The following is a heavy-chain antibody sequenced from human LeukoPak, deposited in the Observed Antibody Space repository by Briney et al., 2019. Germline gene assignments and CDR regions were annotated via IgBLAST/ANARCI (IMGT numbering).Heavy chain of an antibody. D-gene: IGHD2-15*01. V-gene: IGHV4-38-2*02. J-gene: IGHJ4*02. CDR3: ARDPYCSGGSCYPFDY. Sequence: SETLSLTCAVSGYSISSGYFWGWVRQPPGKGLEWIGSMYHSGSTYNNPSLESRVTISVDTSKNQFSLKLRSVTAADTAVYYCARDPYCSGGSCYPFDYWGQGTLVTVSS. CDR1: GYSISSGYF. CDR2: MYHSGST.